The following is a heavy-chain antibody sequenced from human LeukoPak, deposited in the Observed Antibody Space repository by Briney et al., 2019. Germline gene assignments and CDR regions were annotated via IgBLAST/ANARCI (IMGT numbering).Heavy chain of an antibody. D-gene: IGHD2-2*02. Sequence: PSETLSLTCTVSGGSISSYYWSWIRKPPGKGLEWIGYIYYSGSTNYKPSLKSRVTISVDTSKNQFSLKLSSVTAADTAVYYCARDDCSSTSCYIGYWGQGTLVTVSS. V-gene: IGHV4-59*01. CDR2: IYYSGST. J-gene: IGHJ4*02. CDR1: GGSISSYY. CDR3: ARDDCSSTSCYIGY.